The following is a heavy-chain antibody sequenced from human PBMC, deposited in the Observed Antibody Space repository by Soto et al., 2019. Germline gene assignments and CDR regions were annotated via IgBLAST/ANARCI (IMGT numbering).Heavy chain of an antibody. CDR1: GGSVSSRAYY. D-gene: IGHD5-18*01. CDR2: IYYSGST. V-gene: IGHV4-39*01. J-gene: IGHJ4*02. CDR3: ARQNPLSGYGYGLGGYYFDC. Sequence: KTSETLSLTCPVSGGSVSSRAYYWGWIRQPPGKGLEWIGNIYYSGSTSYNPSLKSRVTMSVDTSKNQFSLKLTSVTAADTAVYYCARQNPLSGYGYGLGGYYFDCWGRGTLVTVSS.